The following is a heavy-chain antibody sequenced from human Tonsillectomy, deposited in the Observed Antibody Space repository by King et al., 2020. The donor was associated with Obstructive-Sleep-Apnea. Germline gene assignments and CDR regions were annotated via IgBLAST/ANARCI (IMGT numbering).Heavy chain of an antibody. V-gene: IGHV4-59*12. CDR3: ARRVAVKPRYYFDF. J-gene: IGHJ4*02. Sequence: VQLQESGPGLVKPSETLSLTCTISGDSISTYYWTWIRQPPGKGLEWIGYIYYSGSTNYNPSLTGRVTMSVDTSKNQFSLMLNSMTAADTAVYYCARRVAVKPRYYFDFWGQGILVTVSA. CDR2: IYYSGST. D-gene: IGHD2-21*01. CDR1: GDSISTYY.